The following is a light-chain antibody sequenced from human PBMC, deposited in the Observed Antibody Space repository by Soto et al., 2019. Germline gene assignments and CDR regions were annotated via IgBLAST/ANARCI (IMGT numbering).Light chain of an antibody. CDR2: GAS. CDR3: QQSYSAPIT. V-gene: IGKV1-39*01. Sequence: IQLTQSPSSLSASVGDRVTITCRASQGINNYVAWYQQKPGKAPKLLIYGASTLQSGVPSRFSGSGSGTNFTLTISSLQPEDFAAYYCQQSYSAPITFGQGTRLEIK. CDR1: QGINNY. J-gene: IGKJ5*01.